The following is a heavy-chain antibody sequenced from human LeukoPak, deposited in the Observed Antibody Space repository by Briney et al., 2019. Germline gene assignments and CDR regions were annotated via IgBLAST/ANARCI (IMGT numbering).Heavy chain of an antibody. J-gene: IGHJ4*02. D-gene: IGHD3-16*01. CDR2: IYYTGST. CDR1: GGSISSSSYY. V-gene: IGHV4-39*01. CDR3: AKLSMHTFGGARSGFDY. Sequence: NPSETLSLTCTVSGGSISSSSYYWGWIRQPPGKGLEWIGSIYYTGSTYHNPSLKSRVTTSVDTSKKQFSLKLTSVTAADTAVYYCAKLSMHTFGGARSGFDYWGQGTLVTVSS.